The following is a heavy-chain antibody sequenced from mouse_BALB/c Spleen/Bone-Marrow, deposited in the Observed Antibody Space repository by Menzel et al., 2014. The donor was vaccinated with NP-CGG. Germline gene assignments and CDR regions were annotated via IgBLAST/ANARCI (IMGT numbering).Heavy chain of an antibody. CDR3: ARYDGYFDY. D-gene: IGHD2-3*01. V-gene: IGHV1-54*01. Sequence: VKVVESGAELVRPGTSAMVSCKASGYAFTDYLMEWLKQRPGQGLEWIGVINPGSRSTNYNEKFKDKATLTADKSSSTAYMQLSNLTSDDSAVYFCARYDGYFDYWGQGTILTVSS. CDR1: GYAFTDYL. J-gene: IGHJ2*01. CDR2: INPGSRST.